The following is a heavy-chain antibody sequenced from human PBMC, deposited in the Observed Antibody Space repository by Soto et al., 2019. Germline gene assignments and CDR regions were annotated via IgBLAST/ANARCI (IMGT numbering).Heavy chain of an antibody. J-gene: IGHJ4*02. Sequence: GESLKISGKCSRYSFTSNWIAWVRQLPGKSPEWMGSVYCGDSRTRYGPSFEGKVTISADKSISTAYLQWNSLKASDSAMYYCATWRGSSWFDYWGQGTLVTVSS. CDR2: VYCGDSRT. CDR3: ATWRGSSWFDY. V-gene: IGHV5-51*01. CDR1: RYSFTSNW. D-gene: IGHD6-13*01.